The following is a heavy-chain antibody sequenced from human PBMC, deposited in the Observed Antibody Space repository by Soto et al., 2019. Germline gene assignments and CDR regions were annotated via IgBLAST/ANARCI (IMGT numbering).Heavy chain of an antibody. CDR3: VKDSSFLLHYFDY. J-gene: IGHJ4*02. D-gene: IGHD6-6*01. Sequence: QVQLVESGGGVVQPGGSLRLSCAASGFTFSGYGMHWVRQAPGEGLEWVAVISYDGLAKYYADSVRGRFTISRDKSKNTVYLQMNSLRPDDTAVYYCVKDSSFLLHYFDYWGLGTLVTVSS. CDR2: ISYDGLAK. CDR1: GFTFSGYG. V-gene: IGHV3-30*18.